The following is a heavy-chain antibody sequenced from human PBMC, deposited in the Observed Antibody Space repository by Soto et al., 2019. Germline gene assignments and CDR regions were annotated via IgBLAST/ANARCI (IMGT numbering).Heavy chain of an antibody. D-gene: IGHD6-19*01. CDR1: GGTIRSPDW. CDR2: IFQSGST. J-gene: IGHJ5*02. Sequence: PETLSLTCGVSGGTIRSPDWWTWVRQPPGKGLEWIGEIFQSGSTNYTPSLESRVTISVDKSKNQFSLTLTSVTAADTAVYFCARGRGRYSSGWSWFDPWGQGSLVTVSS. CDR3: ARGRGRYSSGWSWFDP. V-gene: IGHV4-4*01.